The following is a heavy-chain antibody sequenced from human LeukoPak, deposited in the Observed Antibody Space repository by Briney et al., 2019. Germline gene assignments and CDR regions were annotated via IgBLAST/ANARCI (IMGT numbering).Heavy chain of an antibody. CDR3: AKDQEWELTHYFDY. CDR2: ISYDGSNK. D-gene: IGHD4-23*01. Sequence: PGRSLRLSCAASGFTFSSYAMHWVRQAPGKGLEWVAVISYDGSNKYYADSVKGRFTISRDNSKNTVYLQMNSLRAEDTAMYYCAKDQEWELTHYFDYWGQGTLLTVSS. CDR1: GFTFSSYA. J-gene: IGHJ4*02. V-gene: IGHV3-30*04.